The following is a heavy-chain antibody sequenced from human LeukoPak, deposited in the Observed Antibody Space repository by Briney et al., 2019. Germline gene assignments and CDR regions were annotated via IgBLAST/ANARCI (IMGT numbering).Heavy chain of an antibody. J-gene: IGHJ2*01. CDR3: ARQLGITKDFLYFDL. Sequence: GESLKLSCTGSGYTFTRYWIAWVRQKPGKGLEWMGIIYPGDPRTIYSPSFQGQVSMSVDKSINTAYLHWSSLKASDTAMYYCARQLGITKDFLYFDLWGRGTLVTVPS. D-gene: IGHD3-16*01. CDR2: IYPGDPRT. V-gene: IGHV5-51*01. CDR1: GYTFTRYW.